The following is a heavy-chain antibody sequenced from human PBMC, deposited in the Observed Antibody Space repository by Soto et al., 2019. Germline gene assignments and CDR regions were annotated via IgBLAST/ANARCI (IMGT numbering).Heavy chain of an antibody. J-gene: IGHJ3*02. CDR3: ARDADILTGSDAFDI. CDR1: GYTFSSYG. Sequence: QVLLVQSGAEVKKPGASVKVSCKASGYTFSSYGISWVRQAPGQGLEWMGWISANNGDTNYAQKVQGRVTMTTDTSTSTGYMELRSLRSDDTAMYYCARDADILTGSDAFDIWGQGTMVTVSS. D-gene: IGHD3-9*01. V-gene: IGHV1-18*01. CDR2: ISANNGDT.